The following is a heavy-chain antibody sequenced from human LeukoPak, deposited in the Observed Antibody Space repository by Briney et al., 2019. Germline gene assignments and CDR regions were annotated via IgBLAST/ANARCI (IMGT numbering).Heavy chain of an antibody. CDR2: IYYSGST. J-gene: IGHJ4*02. CDR1: GGSISSGGYY. Sequence: SQTLSLTCTVSGGSISSGGYYWSWIRQHPGKGLEWIGYIYYSGSTYYNPSLKSRVTMSVDTSKNQFSLKLSSVTAADTAVYYCARDCGGDCYSGYWGQGTLVAVSS. CDR3: ARDCGGDCYSGY. D-gene: IGHD2-21*02. V-gene: IGHV4-31*03.